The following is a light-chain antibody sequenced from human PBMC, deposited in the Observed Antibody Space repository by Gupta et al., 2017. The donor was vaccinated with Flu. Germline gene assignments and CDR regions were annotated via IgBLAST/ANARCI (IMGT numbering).Light chain of an antibody. Sequence: AIQLTQSPSSLSASVGDRVTVTCRASQSINRALAWYQQKPGKAPKLLIYDASTLESGVPSRFSGSGSGTDFTLTISSLQPEDFATYYCQQFNNYPLFGGGTKVEIK. J-gene: IGKJ4*01. CDR1: QSINRA. V-gene: IGKV1D-13*01. CDR3: QQFNNYPL. CDR2: DAS.